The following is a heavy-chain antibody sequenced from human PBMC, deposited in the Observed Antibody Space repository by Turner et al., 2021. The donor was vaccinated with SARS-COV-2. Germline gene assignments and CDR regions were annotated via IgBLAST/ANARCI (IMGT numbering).Heavy chain of an antibody. V-gene: IGHV3-21*01. CDR3: VRDKDSSDYYY. D-gene: IGHD3-22*01. CDR1: GFTFSSYS. J-gene: IGHJ4*02. CDR2: ITSSDT. Sequence: EVQLVESGGGLVKPGGSLRLSGAASGFTFSSYSMNWVRQAPGKGLEWVSSITSSDTYYADSVKGRFTISRDNAKNSLYLQMNSLRAEDTAVYYCVRDKDSSDYYYWGQGTLVTVSS.